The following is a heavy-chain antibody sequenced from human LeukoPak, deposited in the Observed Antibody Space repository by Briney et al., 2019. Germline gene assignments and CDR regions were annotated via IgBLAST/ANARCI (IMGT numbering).Heavy chain of an antibody. CDR3: ARGRAMVRGAIGWFDP. J-gene: IGHJ5*02. V-gene: IGHV4-34*01. CDR2: INHSGST. D-gene: IGHD3-10*01. CDR1: GGSFSGYY. Sequence: SETLSLTCAVYGGSFSGYYWSWIRQPPGKGLEWIGEINHSGSTNSNPSLKSRVTISVDTSKNQFSLKLSSVTAADTAVYYCARGRAMVRGAIGWFDPWSQGTLVTVSS.